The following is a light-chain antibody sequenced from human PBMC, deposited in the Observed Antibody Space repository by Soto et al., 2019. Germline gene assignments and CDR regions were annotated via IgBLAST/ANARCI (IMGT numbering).Light chain of an antibody. CDR3: QQYGSLIT. V-gene: IGKV3-20*01. CDR1: QSVTNSY. Sequence: EIVLTQSPDTLSLSPGEGATLCCRASQSVTNSYLAWYQQKPGQAPRLLIYGASSRATGIPDRFSGSGSGTDFTLTISRLEPEDFAVYYCQQYGSLITFGQGTRLEI. CDR2: GAS. J-gene: IGKJ5*01.